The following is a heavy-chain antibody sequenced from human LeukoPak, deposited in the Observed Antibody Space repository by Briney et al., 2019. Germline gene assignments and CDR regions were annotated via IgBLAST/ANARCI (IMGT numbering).Heavy chain of an antibody. V-gene: IGHV3-74*01. Sequence: GGSLRLSCAASGFTFSSFWMHWVRQAPGKGLVWVSRINSVGSSTSYADSVKGRFTISRDNAKNTLYLQMNSLRAEDTAVYYCAKDHGSGWTDFDYWGQGTLVTVSS. CDR2: INSVGSST. CDR1: GFTFSSFW. CDR3: AKDHGSGWTDFDY. J-gene: IGHJ4*02. D-gene: IGHD6-19*01.